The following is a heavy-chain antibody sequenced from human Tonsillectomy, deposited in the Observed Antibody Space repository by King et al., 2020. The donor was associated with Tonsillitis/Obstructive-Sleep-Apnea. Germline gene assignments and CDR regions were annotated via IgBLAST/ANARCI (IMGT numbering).Heavy chain of an antibody. CDR1: GGSVSSGSYY. Sequence: VQLQESGPGLVKPSETLSLTCTVSGGSVSSGSYYWSWIRQPPGKGLEWIGYIYYSGSTNYNPSLKSRVTISVDPSKNQFSLKLSSVTAADTAVYYWARAKAAAGLYYFDYWGQGTLVTVSS. CDR2: IYYSGST. V-gene: IGHV4-61*01. J-gene: IGHJ4*02. D-gene: IGHD6-13*01. CDR3: ARAKAAAGLYYFDY.